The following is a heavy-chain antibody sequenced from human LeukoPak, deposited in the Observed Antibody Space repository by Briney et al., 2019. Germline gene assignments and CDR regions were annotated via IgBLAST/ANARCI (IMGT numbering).Heavy chain of an antibody. V-gene: IGHV4-39*01. Sequence: SETLSLTCTVSGGSISSSSYYWGWIRQPPGKGLEWIGSIYYSGSTYYNLSLKSRVTISVDTSKNQFSLKLSSVTAADTAVYYCARTPGYSRSYRYWGQGILVTVSS. J-gene: IGHJ4*02. CDR3: ARTPGYSRSYRY. D-gene: IGHD6-6*01. CDR1: GGSISSSSYY. CDR2: IYYSGST.